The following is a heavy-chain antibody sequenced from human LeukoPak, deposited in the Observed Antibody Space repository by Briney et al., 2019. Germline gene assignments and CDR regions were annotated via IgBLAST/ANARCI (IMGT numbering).Heavy chain of an antibody. CDR1: GFTFSSYA. Sequence: PGRSLRLSCAASGFTFSSYAMHWVRQAPGKGLEWVAVISYDGSNKYYADSVKGRFTISRDNSKNTLYLQMNSLRAEDTAVYYCARAPSPDYYDSSGYYPTLPGYWGQGTLVTVSS. J-gene: IGHJ4*02. V-gene: IGHV3-30-3*01. CDR2: ISYDGSNK. D-gene: IGHD3-22*01. CDR3: ARAPSPDYYDSSGYYPTLPGY.